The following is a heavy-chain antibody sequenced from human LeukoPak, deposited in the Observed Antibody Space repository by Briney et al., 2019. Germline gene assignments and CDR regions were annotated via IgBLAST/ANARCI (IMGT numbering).Heavy chain of an antibody. CDR2: ISAYNGNT. CDR1: GYTFTGYY. D-gene: IGHD1-7*01. V-gene: IGHV1-18*04. J-gene: IGHJ4*02. Sequence: ASVKVSCKASGYTFTGYYIHWVRQAPGQGLEWMGWISAYNGNTNYAQKLQGRVTMTTDTSTSTAYMELRGLRSDDTAVYYCARDLSHNWNYVGGIDYWGQGTLVTVSS. CDR3: ARDLSHNWNYVGGIDY.